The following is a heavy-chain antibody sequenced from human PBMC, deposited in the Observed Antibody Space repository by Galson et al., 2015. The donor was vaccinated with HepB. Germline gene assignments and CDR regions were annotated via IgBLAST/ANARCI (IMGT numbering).Heavy chain of an antibody. V-gene: IGHV4-39*07. CDR1: GGSISSSSYY. CDR2: IYYSGST. J-gene: IGHJ6*02. CDR3: ARAGYCSSTSCYLDYYYGMDV. D-gene: IGHD2-2*01. Sequence: SKTLSLTCTVSGGSISSSSYYWGWLRQPPGKGLEWIGSIYYSGSTYYNPSLKSRVTISVDTSKNQFSLKLSSVTAADTAVYYCARAGYCSSTSCYLDYYYGMDVWGQGTTVTVSS.